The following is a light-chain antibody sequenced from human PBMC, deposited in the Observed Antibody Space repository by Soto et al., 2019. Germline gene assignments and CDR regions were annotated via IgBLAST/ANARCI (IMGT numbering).Light chain of an antibody. CDR2: DAS. V-gene: IGKV1-33*01. CDR3: QQYEIRPIT. CDR1: QDINKN. J-gene: IGKJ5*01. Sequence: DIQMTQSTPSVSACVGDRVTITCQASQDINKNLIWYQQKPGKAPKLLIYDASDLETGVPSRFSGSGSGTGFTFTISSLQPEDFATYYCQQYEIRPITFCQGTRLEIK.